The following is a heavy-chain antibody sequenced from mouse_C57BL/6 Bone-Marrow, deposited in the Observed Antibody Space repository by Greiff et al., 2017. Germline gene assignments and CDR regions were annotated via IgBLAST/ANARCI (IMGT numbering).Heavy chain of an antibody. CDR2: IFPGSGST. D-gene: IGHD1-1*01. Sequence: VKLQQSGPELVRPGASVKISCKAPGYTFTSHWMQWVRQRPGQGLAWIGEIFPGSGSTSSNEKFKGKATLTVDTSSSTAYMQLSSLTSEDSAVYFCARGDYGSSYWYFDVWGTGTTVTVSS. V-gene: IGHV1-56*01. CDR1: GYTFTSHW. J-gene: IGHJ1*03. CDR3: ARGDYGSSYWYFDV.